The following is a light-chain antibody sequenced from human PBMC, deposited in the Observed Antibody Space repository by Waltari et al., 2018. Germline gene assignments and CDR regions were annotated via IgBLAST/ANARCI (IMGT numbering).Light chain of an antibody. Sequence: QSVLTHPPSASGTPGPRVTISCSGNRFHVRRNSVTWYQPLPGTSPKLLIYSNCERPAGVPDGLPGSKSGTSASLAISGLQSEDEADYYCAAWDASLTGPVFGGGTKLTVL. CDR3: AAWDASLTGPV. V-gene: IGLV1-44*01. J-gene: IGLJ3*02. CDR1: RFHVRRNS. CDR2: SNC.